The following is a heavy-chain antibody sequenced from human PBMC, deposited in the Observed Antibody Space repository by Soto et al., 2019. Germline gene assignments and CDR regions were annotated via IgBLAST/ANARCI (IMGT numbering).Heavy chain of an antibody. Sequence: SETLSLTCTVSGGSVSSGSYYWSWIRQPPGKGLEWIGYIYYSGSTNYNPSLKSRVTISVDTSKNQFSLKLSSVTAADTAVYYCARDRRGYDGYYYYGMDVWRQGTTVTVSS. CDR3: ARDRRGYDGYYYYGMDV. D-gene: IGHD5-12*01. CDR1: GGSVSSGSYY. J-gene: IGHJ6*02. CDR2: IYYSGST. V-gene: IGHV4-61*01.